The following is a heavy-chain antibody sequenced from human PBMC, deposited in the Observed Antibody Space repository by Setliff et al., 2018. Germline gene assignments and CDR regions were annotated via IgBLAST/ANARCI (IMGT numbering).Heavy chain of an antibody. CDR1: GDSISSRTYY. Sequence: SETLSLTCTVSGDSISSRTYYWSWIRQPAGKGLEWIGHINRRGSTNFSPSLKSRVTISLDTSKNQFSLNLTAVTAADTAVYYCARASSGWYSAYYYYMDVWGKGTTVTSP. CDR2: INRRGST. D-gene: IGHD6-19*01. CDR3: ARASSGWYSAYYYYMDV. J-gene: IGHJ6*03. V-gene: IGHV4-61*09.